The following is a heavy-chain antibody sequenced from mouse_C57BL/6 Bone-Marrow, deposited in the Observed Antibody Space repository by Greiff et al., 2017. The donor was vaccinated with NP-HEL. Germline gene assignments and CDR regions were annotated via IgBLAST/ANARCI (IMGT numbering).Heavy chain of an antibody. CDR2: IYPGDGDT. J-gene: IGHJ4*01. CDR1: GYAFSSSW. D-gene: IGHD2-3*01. V-gene: IGHV1-82*01. Sequence: QVQLQQSGPELVKPGASVKISCKASGYAFSSSWMNWVKQRPGKGLEWIGRIYPGDGDTNYNGKFPRKATLTADKSSSTAYMQLSSLTSEDSAVYFCARVTTNAMDYWGQGTSVTVSS. CDR3: ARVTTNAMDY.